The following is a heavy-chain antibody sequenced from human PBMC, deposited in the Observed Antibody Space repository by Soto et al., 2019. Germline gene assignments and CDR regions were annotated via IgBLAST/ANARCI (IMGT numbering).Heavy chain of an antibody. D-gene: IGHD6-19*01. CDR2: INHSGST. J-gene: IGHJ3*02. CDR3: AREAQWLVQDAFDI. V-gene: IGHV4-34*01. Sequence: QVQLQQWGAGLLKPSETLSLTCAVYGGSFSGYYWSWIRQPPGKGLEWIGEINHSGSTNYNPSLKSRLTISVDTSKTHFSLKLSSVTAADTAVYYCAREAQWLVQDAFDIWGQGTMVTVSS. CDR1: GGSFSGYY.